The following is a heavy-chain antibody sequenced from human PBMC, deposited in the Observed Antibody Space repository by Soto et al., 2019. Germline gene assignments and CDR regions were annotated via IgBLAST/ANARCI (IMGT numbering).Heavy chain of an antibody. CDR2: IYYSGST. Sequence: PSETLSLTCTVSGGSISSYYWSWIRQPPGKGLEWIGYIYYSGSTNYNPSLKSRVTISVDTSKNQFSLKLSSVTAADTAVYYCARVRSNSDYYYDSSGLDAFDIWGQGTMVTVSS. J-gene: IGHJ3*02. D-gene: IGHD3-22*01. CDR3: ARVRSNSDYYYDSSGLDAFDI. V-gene: IGHV4-59*01. CDR1: GGSISSYY.